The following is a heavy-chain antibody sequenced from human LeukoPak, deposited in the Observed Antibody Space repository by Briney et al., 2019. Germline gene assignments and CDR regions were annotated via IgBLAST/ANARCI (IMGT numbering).Heavy chain of an antibody. D-gene: IGHD2-2*02. V-gene: IGHV4-34*01. CDR2: INHSGST. Sequence: PSETLSLTCAVYGGFFSCYYRSWIRQPPGKGLEWIGEINHSGSTNYNPSLKSRATISVDTSKHQFSLKLSSVTAADTAVYYCARAVGDYCSSTSCYTRNWFDPWGQETLVTVSS. J-gene: IGHJ5*02. CDR3: ARAVGDYCSSTSCYTRNWFDP. CDR1: GGFFSCYY.